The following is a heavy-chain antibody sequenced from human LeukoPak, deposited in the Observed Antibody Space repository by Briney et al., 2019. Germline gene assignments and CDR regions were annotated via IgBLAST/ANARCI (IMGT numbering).Heavy chain of an antibody. CDR1: GGTFSSYA. J-gene: IGHJ5*02. CDR2: ISTYNGNT. D-gene: IGHD3-9*01. Sequence: GASVKVSCKASGGTFSSYAVSWVRQAPGQGLEWMGGISTYNGNTNYAQKFQGRVTMTTDTSTSTAYMELRSLRSDDTAVYYCARDPDISTNWFDPWGQGTLVTVSS. V-gene: IGHV1-18*01. CDR3: ARDPDISTNWFDP.